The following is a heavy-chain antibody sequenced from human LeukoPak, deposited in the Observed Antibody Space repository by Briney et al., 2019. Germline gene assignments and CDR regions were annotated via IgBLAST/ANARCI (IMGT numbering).Heavy chain of an antibody. Sequence: LGKSLQISCKGSGYSFSTKWIGWVRHIPGKGLEWMGIIITVDAPTRAPPSFQGQVTMSTDKSSRTAYLQWSSLKTSDTAMYYCARADQFLWLGDARRPYYYGLDVWGQGTSVTVS. CDR3: ARADQFLWLGDARRPYYYGLDV. V-gene: IGHV5-51*01. CDR2: IITVDAPT. J-gene: IGHJ6*02. CDR1: GYSFSTKW. D-gene: IGHD3-10*01.